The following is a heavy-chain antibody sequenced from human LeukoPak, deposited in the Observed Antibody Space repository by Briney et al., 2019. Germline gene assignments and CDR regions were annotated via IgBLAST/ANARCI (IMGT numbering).Heavy chain of an antibody. D-gene: IGHD2-21*02. V-gene: IGHV3-7*01. J-gene: IGHJ1*01. Sequence: GGSLRLSCVVSGFTFNSCWMNWVRQAPGKGLEWVAHINPDGRDTYYVDSVKGRFTISRDNAQNSVYLQMNSLRVEDTAVYYCATWGDTTAEYFQRWGQGTLVTVSS. CDR2: INPDGRDT. CDR3: ATWGDTTAEYFQR. CDR1: GFTFNSCW.